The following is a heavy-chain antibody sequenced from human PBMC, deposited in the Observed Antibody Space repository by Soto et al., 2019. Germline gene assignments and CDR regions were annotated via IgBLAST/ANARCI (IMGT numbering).Heavy chain of an antibody. J-gene: IGHJ3*01. D-gene: IGHD3-22*01. Sequence: QVQLVESGGGVVQPGRSLRLSCAASGFTFSSYGMHWVRQAPGKGLEWVAVIWYDGSNKYYADSVKGRFTISRDNSKNTLYLQMNSLRAEDTAVYYCASTYDGAFDLWGPGTMVTVSS. V-gene: IGHV3-33*01. CDR2: IWYDGSNK. CDR1: GFTFSSYG. CDR3: ASTYDGAFDL.